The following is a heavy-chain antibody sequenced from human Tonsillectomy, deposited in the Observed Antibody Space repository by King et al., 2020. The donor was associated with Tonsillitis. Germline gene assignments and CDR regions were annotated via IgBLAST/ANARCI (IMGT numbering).Heavy chain of an antibody. J-gene: IGHJ6*02. V-gene: IGHV1-2*02. CDR2: INPHSGGA. CDR3: ARMDCSSTSCYGSGHYYYGVDV. Sequence: QLVQSGAEVKKPGASVKVSCKASGYTFTDYYMHWVRQAPGQGLEWMGWINPHSGGAYYVQKFQGRVTMSRDTAISTAYMELSRLGSDETAVYCCARMDCSSTSCYGSGHYYYGVDVWGQGTTVTVSS. CDR1: GYTFTDYY. D-gene: IGHD2-2*01.